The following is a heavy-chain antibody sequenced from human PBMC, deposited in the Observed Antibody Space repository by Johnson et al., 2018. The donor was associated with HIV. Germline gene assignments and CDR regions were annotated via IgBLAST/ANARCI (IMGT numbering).Heavy chain of an antibody. CDR2: IRYDGGNT. Sequence: QVHLVESGGGVVQPGGSLRLPCVASGFTLSNYGMHWVRQAPGKGLEWVAFIRYDGGNTYYSDSVKGRFTISRDNSKNKLYLQMNSLRAEDTAVYYCARDSVILVDGAFDIWGQGTMVTVSS. J-gene: IGHJ3*02. CDR3: ARDSVILVDGAFDI. CDR1: GFTLSNYG. D-gene: IGHD2-15*01. V-gene: IGHV3-30*02.